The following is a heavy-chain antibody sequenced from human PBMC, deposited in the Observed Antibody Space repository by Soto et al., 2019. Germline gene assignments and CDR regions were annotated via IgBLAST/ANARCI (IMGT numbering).Heavy chain of an antibody. Sequence: ASVKVSCKASGYRFTNHGISWVRQAPGQGLEWMGWISGNDGKTKYARKFQGRVTMTTDTSTSTAYMKMNSLRHDDTAVYCCARDFYPLAYYFDYWGQGTLVTVPQ. CDR1: GYRFTNHG. J-gene: IGHJ4*02. CDR2: ISGNDGKT. CDR3: ARDFYPLAYYFDY. V-gene: IGHV1-18*01.